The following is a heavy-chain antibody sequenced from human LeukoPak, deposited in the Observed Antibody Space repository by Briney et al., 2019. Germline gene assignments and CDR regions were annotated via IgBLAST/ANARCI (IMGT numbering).Heavy chain of an antibody. Sequence: SETLSLTCTVSGGSISNKYWSWIRQPPGKGLEWIGEINHSGSTNYNPSLKSRVTISVDTSKNQFSLKLSSVTAADTAVYYCARSHLYGSGSYYNPWGQGTLVTVSS. CDR3: ARSHLYGSGSYYNP. CDR2: INHSGST. CDR1: GGSISNKY. J-gene: IGHJ5*02. V-gene: IGHV4-34*01. D-gene: IGHD3-10*01.